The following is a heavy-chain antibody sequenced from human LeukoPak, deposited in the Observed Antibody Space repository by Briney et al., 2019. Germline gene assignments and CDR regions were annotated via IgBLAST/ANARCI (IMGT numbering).Heavy chain of an antibody. CDR2: IIPILGIA. CDR1: GGSFSSYA. Sequence: SVNVSCTASGGSFSSYAISWVRQAPGQGLEWMGRIIPILGIANYAQKFQGRFTITEDKSTSTAYMELSSLRSEDTAVYYCARARYCSSTSCYMELDYWGQGTLVTVSS. J-gene: IGHJ4*02. V-gene: IGHV1-69*04. CDR3: ARARYCSSTSCYMELDY. D-gene: IGHD2-2*02.